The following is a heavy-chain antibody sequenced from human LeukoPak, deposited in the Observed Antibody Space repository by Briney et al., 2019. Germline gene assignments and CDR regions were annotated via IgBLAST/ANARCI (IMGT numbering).Heavy chain of an antibody. CDR3: ARDLKLPGISSSWHDDAFDI. D-gene: IGHD6-13*01. CDR1: GGTCSSYA. Sequence: ASVKVSCKASGGTCSSYAISWVRQAPGQGLEWMGGIIPIFGTANYAQKFQGRVAITADKSTSTAYMELSSLRSEDTAVYYCARDLKLPGISSSWHDDAFDIWGQGTMVTVSS. CDR2: IIPIFGTA. J-gene: IGHJ3*02. V-gene: IGHV1-69*06.